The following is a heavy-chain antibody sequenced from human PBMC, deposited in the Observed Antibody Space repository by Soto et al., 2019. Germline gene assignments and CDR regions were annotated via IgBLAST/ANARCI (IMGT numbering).Heavy chain of an antibody. CDR2: ISTNGGST. CDR3: VKGEYYYDSSGYYPFDY. V-gene: IGHV3-64D*06. D-gene: IGHD3-22*01. J-gene: IGHJ4*02. CDR1: GFTFSIYA. Sequence: PGGSLRLSCSASGFTFSIYAMHWVRQAPGKGLEYVSSISTNGGSTDYADSVKGRLTISRDNSKNTVYLQMSSLRVEDTAVYYCVKGEYYYDSSGYYPFDYWGQGTLVTVSS.